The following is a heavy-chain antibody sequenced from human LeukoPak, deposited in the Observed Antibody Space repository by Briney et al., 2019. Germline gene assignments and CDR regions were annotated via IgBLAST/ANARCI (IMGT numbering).Heavy chain of an antibody. J-gene: IGHJ4*02. Sequence: EASVKVSCKASGYTFTSYGISWVRQAPGQGLEWMGWISAYNGNTNYAQKLQGRVTMTTDTSTSTAYMELSSLRSEDTAVYYCYGSGNPNFDYWGQGTLVTVSS. CDR3: YGSGNPNFDY. CDR1: GYTFTSYG. V-gene: IGHV1-18*01. CDR2: ISAYNGNT. D-gene: IGHD3-10*01.